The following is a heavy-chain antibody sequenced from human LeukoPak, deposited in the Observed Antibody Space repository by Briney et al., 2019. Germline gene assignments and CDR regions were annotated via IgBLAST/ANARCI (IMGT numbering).Heavy chain of an antibody. D-gene: IGHD3-22*01. V-gene: IGHV3-53*01. J-gene: IGHJ3*02. CDR1: GFTVSSNY. CDR3: ARGVATMIVVVNQGAFDI. Sequence: PGGSLRLSCAASGFTVSSNYMSWVRQAPGKGLEWVSVIYSGGSTYYADSVKGRFTISRDNAKNSLYLQMNSLRAEDTAVYYCARGVATMIVVVNQGAFDIWGQGTMVTVSS. CDR2: IYSGGST.